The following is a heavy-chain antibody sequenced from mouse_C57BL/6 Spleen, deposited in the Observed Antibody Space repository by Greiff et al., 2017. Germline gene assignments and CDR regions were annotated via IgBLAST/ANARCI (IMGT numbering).Heavy chain of an antibody. CDR3: ARYYGNPYYFGY. V-gene: IGHV1-52*01. D-gene: IGHD1-1*01. CDR1: GYTFTSYW. Sequence: QVQLQQPGAELVRPGSSVKLSCKASGYTFTSYWMHWVKQRPIQGLEWIGNIDPSDSETHYNQKFKDKATLTVDKSSSTAYMQLSSLTSEDSAVFYCARYYGNPYYFGYWGQGTTLTVAS. J-gene: IGHJ2*01. CDR2: IDPSDSET.